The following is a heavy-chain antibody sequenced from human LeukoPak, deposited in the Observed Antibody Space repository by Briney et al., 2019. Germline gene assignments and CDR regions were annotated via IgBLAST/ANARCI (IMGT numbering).Heavy chain of an antibody. CDR3: ARDLWDGTGY. V-gene: IGHV3-66*02. Sequence: PGGSLRLSCVASGFSSTYTSWVRQAPGKGLEWVSVIYSGDSTYYADYVRGRFTISRDISKNTVYLQMNSLRPEDTAVYYCARDLWDGTGYRGQGTLVTV. CDR2: IYSGDST. D-gene: IGHD3-3*01. J-gene: IGHJ4*02. CDR1: GFSSTY.